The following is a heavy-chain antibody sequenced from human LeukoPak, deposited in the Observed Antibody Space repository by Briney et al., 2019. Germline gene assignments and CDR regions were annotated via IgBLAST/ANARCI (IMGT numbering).Heavy chain of an antibody. D-gene: IGHD3-9*01. CDR1: GGSFSGYY. J-gene: IGHJ4*02. Sequence: SETLSLTCAVYGGSFSGYYWSWIRQPPGKGLEWIGEINHSGSTNYNPSLKSRVTISVDTSKNQFSLKLSPVTAADTAVYYCARGDLILTGYYNFDYWGQGTLVTVSS. V-gene: IGHV4-34*01. CDR3: ARGDLILTGYYNFDY. CDR2: INHSGST.